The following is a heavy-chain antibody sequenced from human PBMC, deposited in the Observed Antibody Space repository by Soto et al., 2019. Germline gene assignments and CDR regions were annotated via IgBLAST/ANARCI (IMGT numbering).Heavy chain of an antibody. CDR3: ARHSNDYRKSFDY. CDR1: VGSISSGGYY. J-gene: IGHJ4*02. Sequence: PSETLSLTCTVSVGSISSGGYYWSWIRQHPGKGLEWIGYIYYSGSTYYNPSLKSRVTISVDTSKNQFSLKLSSVTAADSAVYFCARHSNDYRKSFDYWGQGSLVTVSS. D-gene: IGHD5-12*01. CDR2: IYYSGST. V-gene: IGHV4-31*03.